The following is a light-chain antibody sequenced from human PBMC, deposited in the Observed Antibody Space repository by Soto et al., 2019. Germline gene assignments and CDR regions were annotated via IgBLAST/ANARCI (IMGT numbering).Light chain of an antibody. Sequence: DIQLTQSPSFLSASVGDRVTITCRASQGISSYLAWYQQKPGKAPQLLIDKASTLESGVPSRFSGSGSGTDFTLTINSLQPEDYATYYCQQFHSFPITFGQGTRLEIK. CDR1: QGISSY. J-gene: IGKJ5*01. V-gene: IGKV1-9*01. CDR3: QQFHSFPIT. CDR2: KAS.